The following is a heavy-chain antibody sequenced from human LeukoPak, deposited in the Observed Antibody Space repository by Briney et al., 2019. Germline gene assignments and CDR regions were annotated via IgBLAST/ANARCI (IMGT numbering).Heavy chain of an antibody. CDR2: VTGSGDKT. D-gene: IGHD6-19*01. Sequence: PGGSLRLSCAASRFTFSGYAMSWVRQAPGKGLEWVSAVTGSGDKTFYADYVKGRFTISRDNSKNTLYLQMNSLRAEDTAVYYCAKGAAVVGMGYFDYWGQGTLVTVSS. V-gene: IGHV3-23*01. CDR3: AKGAAVVGMGYFDY. CDR1: RFTFSGYA. J-gene: IGHJ4*02.